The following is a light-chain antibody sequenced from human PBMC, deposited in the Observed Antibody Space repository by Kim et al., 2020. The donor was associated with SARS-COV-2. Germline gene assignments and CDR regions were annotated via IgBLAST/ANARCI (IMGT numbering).Light chain of an antibody. CDR3: QQEWT. Sequence: EIVLTQSPATLSLSPGERATISCRASQSVSSYLAWYQQKPGQAPRLLIYDASNRATGIPARFSGSGSGTDFTLTISSLEPEDFAVYYCQQEWTFGQGTKVDIK. CDR2: DAS. V-gene: IGKV3-11*01. J-gene: IGKJ1*01. CDR1: QSVSSY.